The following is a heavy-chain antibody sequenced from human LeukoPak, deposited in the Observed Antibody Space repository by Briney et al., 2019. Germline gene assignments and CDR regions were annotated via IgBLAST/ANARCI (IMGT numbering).Heavy chain of an antibody. CDR2: INPSGGST. CDR3: AREILAVAGNQPNDY. CDR1: GYTFTSYY. V-gene: IGHV1-46*01. J-gene: IGHJ4*02. Sequence: GASVKVSCKASGYTFTSYYMHWVRQAPGQGLEWMGIINPSGGSTSYAQMFQGRITITRDTSTSTVYMELSSLRSEDTAVYYCAREILAVAGNQPNDYWGQGTLVTVSS. D-gene: IGHD6-19*01.